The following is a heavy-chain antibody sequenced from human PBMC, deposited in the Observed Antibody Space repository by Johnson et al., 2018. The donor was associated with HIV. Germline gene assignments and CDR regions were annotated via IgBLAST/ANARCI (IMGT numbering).Heavy chain of an antibody. D-gene: IGHD6-19*01. CDR3: AKVIALAGRPDAFDV. Sequence: VLLVESGGGLVQPGGSLRLYCAASGFTFDDYGMSWVRQAPGKGLEWVSGINWNGGSTGYADSVKGRFTISRDNAKNSLYLQMSSLRGDDTAIYYCAKVIALAGRPDAFDVWGRGTVVTVSS. V-gene: IGHV3-20*04. J-gene: IGHJ3*01. CDR1: GFTFDDYG. CDR2: INWNGGST.